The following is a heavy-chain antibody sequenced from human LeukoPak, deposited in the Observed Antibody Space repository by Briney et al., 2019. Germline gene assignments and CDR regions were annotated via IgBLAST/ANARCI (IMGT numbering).Heavy chain of an antibody. CDR3: AKGSYYDISDAFDI. Sequence: GRSLRLSCAASGFTFDDYAMHWVRQAPGKGLEWVSGISWNSGSIGYADSVKGRFTISRDNAKNSLYLQMNSLRAEDMALYYCAKGSYYDISDAFDIWGQGTMVTVSS. D-gene: IGHD3-22*01. J-gene: IGHJ3*02. V-gene: IGHV3-9*03. CDR2: ISWNSGSI. CDR1: GFTFDDYA.